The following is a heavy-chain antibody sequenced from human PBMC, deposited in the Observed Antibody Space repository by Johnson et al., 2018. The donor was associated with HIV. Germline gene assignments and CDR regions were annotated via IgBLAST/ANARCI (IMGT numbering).Heavy chain of an antibody. D-gene: IGHD3-16*01. CDR1: GFTFNNYG. V-gene: IGHV3-30*02. CDR2: IRFDGSNK. J-gene: IGHJ3*02. Sequence: QVQLVESGGGVVLPGGSLRLSCAASGFTFNNYGLHWVRQAPGTGLEWVAFIRFDGSNKYSADSVKGRLPSSRDNSKNTLYLQMNSLRAEYTAVYYCAKVDLWGWGGVALDIWGQGTMVTVSS. CDR3: AKVDLWGWGGVALDI.